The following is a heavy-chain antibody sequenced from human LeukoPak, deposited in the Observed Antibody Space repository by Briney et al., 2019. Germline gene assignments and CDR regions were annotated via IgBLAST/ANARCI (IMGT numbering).Heavy chain of an antibody. D-gene: IGHD3-22*01. CDR2: VYHTRST. V-gene: IGHV4-38-2*02. Sequence: KPSETLSLTCTVSGHSISSGYYWAWIRQPPGKGPEWIGSVYHTRSTYYNPSLRSRLTLSIDPSNNQFSLNLSSVTAADTAVYYCARVAYHDNPREGDAFDIWGQGTMVTVSS. CDR1: GHSISSGYY. J-gene: IGHJ3*02. CDR3: ARVAYHDNPREGDAFDI.